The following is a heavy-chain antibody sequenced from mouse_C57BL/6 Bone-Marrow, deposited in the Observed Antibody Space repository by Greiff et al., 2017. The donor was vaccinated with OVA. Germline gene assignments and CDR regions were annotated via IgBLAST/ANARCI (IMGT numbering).Heavy chain of an antibody. J-gene: IGHJ2*01. Sequence: VQLQQSGPVLVKPGASVKMSCKASGYTFTDYYMNWVKQSHGNSLEWIVVINPYNGGPSYNQNFTGKATLTFDKSSSTAYLELNSLTSEDSAVYYCAIHLSNDYWGQVTTLTVSS. V-gene: IGHV1-19*01. CDR2: INPYNGGP. CDR1: GYTFTDYY. D-gene: IGHD2-5*01. CDR3: AIHLSNDY.